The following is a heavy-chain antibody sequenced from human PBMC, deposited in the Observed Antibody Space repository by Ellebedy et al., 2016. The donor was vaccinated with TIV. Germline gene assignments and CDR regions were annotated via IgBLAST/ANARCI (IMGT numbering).Heavy chain of an antibody. J-gene: IGHJ3*02. CDR1: GFTFSSYA. V-gene: IGHV3-23*01. CDR3: AKDRMRQYIVVVPAAMGKHAFDI. Sequence: PGGSLRLSCAASGFTFSSYAMSWVRQAPGKGLEWVSAISGSGGSTYYADSVKGRFTISRDNSKNTLYLQMNSLRAEDTAVYYCAKDRMRQYIVVVPAAMGKHAFDIWGQGTMVTVSS. CDR2: ISGSGGST. D-gene: IGHD2-2*01.